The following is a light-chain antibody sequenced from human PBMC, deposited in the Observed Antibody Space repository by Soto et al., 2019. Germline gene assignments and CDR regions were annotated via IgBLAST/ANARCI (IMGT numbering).Light chain of an antibody. CDR2: GTS. J-gene: IGLJ2*01. CDR3: LLYYGGAQLV. Sequence: QTVVTQEPSLTVSPGGTVTLTCASGTRAVTSGDYPNWFQQKPGQAPRALIYGTSNKHSWTPARFSGSLLGGKAALTLSGVQPEDEAEYYCLLYYGGAQLVFGGGTKLTVL. CDR1: TRAVTSGDY. V-gene: IGLV7-43*01.